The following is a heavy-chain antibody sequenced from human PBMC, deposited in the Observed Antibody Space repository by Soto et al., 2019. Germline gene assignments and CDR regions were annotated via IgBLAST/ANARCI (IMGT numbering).Heavy chain of an antibody. V-gene: IGHV1-18*01. CDR2: ISAYNGNT. D-gene: IGHD5-18*01. CDR3: ARVVTGYRYAGGYYYYGMDV. Sequence: ASVKVSCKASGGTFSSYAISWVRQAPGQGLEWMGWISAYNGNTNYAQKLQGRVTMTTDTSTSTAYMELRSLRSDDTAVYYCARVVTGYRYAGGYYYYGMDVWGQGTTVTVSS. J-gene: IGHJ6*02. CDR1: GGTFSSYA.